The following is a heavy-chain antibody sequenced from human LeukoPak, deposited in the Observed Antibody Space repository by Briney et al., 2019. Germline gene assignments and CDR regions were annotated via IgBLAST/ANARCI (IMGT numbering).Heavy chain of an antibody. CDR2: ISGSGGRT. D-gene: IGHD3-22*01. CDR3: AKDIYDSSGYYGLFDY. J-gene: IGHJ4*02. Sequence: GGSLRLSCAASGFTFSSYAMSWVRQAPGKGLEGVSVISGSGGRTYYADSVKGRFTISGDNSKNTLYLQMNSLRAEDTAVYYCAKDIYDSSGYYGLFDYWGQGTLVTVSS. V-gene: IGHV3-23*01. CDR1: GFTFSSYA.